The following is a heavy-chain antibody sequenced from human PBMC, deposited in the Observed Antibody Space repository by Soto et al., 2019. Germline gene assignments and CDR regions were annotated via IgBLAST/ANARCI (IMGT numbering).Heavy chain of an antibody. D-gene: IGHD2-21*02. CDR1: GYTFTSYG. Sequence: ASVKVSCKASGYTFTSYGISWVRQAPGQGLEWMGWISAYNGNTNYAQKLQSRVTMTTDTSTSTAYMELRSLRSDDTAVYYCARDTGGDCGGDCYSGNWFDPWGQGPLVTVSS. J-gene: IGHJ5*02. CDR3: ARDTGGDCGGDCYSGNWFDP. CDR2: ISAYNGNT. V-gene: IGHV1-18*04.